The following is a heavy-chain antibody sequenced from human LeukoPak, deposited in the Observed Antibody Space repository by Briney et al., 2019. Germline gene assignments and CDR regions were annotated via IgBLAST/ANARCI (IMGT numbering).Heavy chain of an antibody. Sequence: PGGSLRLSCAASGFTFSTYAMAWVRQAPGRGLEWVSGISGSGGSTYYADSVKGRFTISRDNSKNTLYLQMNSLRAEDTAVYYCAKDVRRSTTTEWFDPWGQGTLVTVSS. V-gene: IGHV3-23*01. CDR3: AKDVRRSTTTEWFDP. J-gene: IGHJ5*02. D-gene: IGHD1-1*01. CDR1: GFTFSTYA. CDR2: ISGSGGST.